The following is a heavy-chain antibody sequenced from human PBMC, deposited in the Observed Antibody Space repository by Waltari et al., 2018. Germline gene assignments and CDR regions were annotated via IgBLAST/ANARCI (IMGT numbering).Heavy chain of an antibody. J-gene: IGHJ3*02. CDR2: IYDSGST. D-gene: IGHD5-12*01. CDR1: GGSISSHY. CDR3: ARDPSGYVNDAFDI. Sequence: QVQLQESGPGLVKPSETLSLTCTVSGGSISSHYWSWIRPPPGKGLEWIGYIYDSGSTNYNPSLRSRVTISVDTSKNQFSLKLSSVTAADTAVYYCARDPSGYVNDAFDIWGQGTMVTVSS. V-gene: IGHV4-59*11.